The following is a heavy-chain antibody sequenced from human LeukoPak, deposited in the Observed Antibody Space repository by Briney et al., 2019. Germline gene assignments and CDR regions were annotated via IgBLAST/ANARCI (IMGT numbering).Heavy chain of an antibody. Sequence: GRSLRLSCAASGFTFSNYAKHWVCKAQGKGLERVAVISYDGSNKYYADSVKGRFTISRDNSKNTLYLQMNSLRAEDTAVYYCARDHRCSSTSCYSYYYYGMDVWGQGTTVTVSS. D-gene: IGHD2-2*02. CDR1: GFTFSNYA. V-gene: IGHV3-30-3*01. J-gene: IGHJ6*02. CDR3: ARDHRCSSTSCYSYYYYGMDV. CDR2: ISYDGSNK.